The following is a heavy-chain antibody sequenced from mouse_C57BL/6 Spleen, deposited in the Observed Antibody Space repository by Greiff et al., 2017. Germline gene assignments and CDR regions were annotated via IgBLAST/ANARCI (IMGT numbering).Heavy chain of an antibody. CDR1: GYSITSGYY. J-gene: IGHJ2*01. V-gene: IGHV3-6*01. Sequence: EVQLVESGPGLVKPSQSLSLTCSVTGYSITSGYYWNWIRQFPGNKLEWMGYISYDGSNNYNPSLKNRISITRDTSKNQFFLKLNSVTTEDTATYYCARGDYSIGGFDYWGQGTTLTVSS. CDR3: ARGDYSIGGFDY. D-gene: IGHD2-5*01. CDR2: ISYDGSN.